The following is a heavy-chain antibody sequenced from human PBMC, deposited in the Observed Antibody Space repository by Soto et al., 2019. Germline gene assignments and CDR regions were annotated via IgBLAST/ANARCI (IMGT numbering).Heavy chain of an antibody. CDR1: GFTFSSYA. Sequence: EVQLLESGGGLVQPGGSLRLSCAASGFTFSSYAMSWVRQAPGKGLEWVSALSDSGGSTYYADSVKGRFTISRDNSKNTLYLKMKRLRAEATAVYYCAKPAAATGGRLDYWAQGTLVPVS. D-gene: IGHD6-13*01. V-gene: IGHV3-23*01. CDR3: AKPAAATGGRLDY. CDR2: LSDSGGST. J-gene: IGHJ4*02.